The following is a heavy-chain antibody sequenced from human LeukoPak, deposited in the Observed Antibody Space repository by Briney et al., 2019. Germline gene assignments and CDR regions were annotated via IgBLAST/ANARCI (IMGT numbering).Heavy chain of an antibody. CDR3: AKVGLEGAYYFDY. CDR1: GFTFSSYG. V-gene: IGHV3-30*18. Sequence: PGRSLRLSCAASGFTFSSYGMHRVRQAPGKGLEWVAVISYDGSNKYYADSVKGRFTISRDNSKNTLYLQMNSLRAEDTAVYYCAKVGLEGAYYFDYWGQGTLVTVSS. CDR2: ISYDGSNK. J-gene: IGHJ4*02.